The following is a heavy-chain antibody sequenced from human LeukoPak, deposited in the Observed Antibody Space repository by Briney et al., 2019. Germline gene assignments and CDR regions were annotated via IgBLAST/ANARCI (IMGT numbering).Heavy chain of an antibody. D-gene: IGHD3-22*01. Sequence: SETLSLTCTVSGGSIRSYYWSWIRQPPGKGLEWIGYMYYSGSTNYNPSLKSRVTISVDTSKNQFSLKLSSVTAADTAVYYCARVRALSYYDSSGDLYYFDYWGHGTLVTVSS. V-gene: IGHV4-59*01. CDR3: ARVRALSYYDSSGDLYYFDY. CDR1: GGSIRSYY. J-gene: IGHJ4*01. CDR2: MYYSGST.